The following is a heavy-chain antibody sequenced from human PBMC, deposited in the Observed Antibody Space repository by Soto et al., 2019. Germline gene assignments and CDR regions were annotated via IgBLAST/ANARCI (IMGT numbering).Heavy chain of an antibody. CDR1: GDTFSSYT. CDR2: IIPLFRTV. V-gene: IGHV1-69*06. CDR3: ARKVETATDAFDI. J-gene: IGHJ3*02. D-gene: IGHD1-1*01. Sequence: ASVKVSCKPSGDTFSSYTFTWVRQAPGQGLEWMGGIIPLFRTVNYSQKSQGRVTFTADKSTDTAYMELSSLRSGDTAVYYCARKVETATDAFDIWGQGTMVTVSS.